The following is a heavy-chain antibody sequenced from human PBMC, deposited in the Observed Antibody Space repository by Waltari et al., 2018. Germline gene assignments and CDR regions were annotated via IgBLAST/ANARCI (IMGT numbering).Heavy chain of an antibody. Sequence: VQLQESGPGLVKPSETLSLTCTVSGGSLSSYYWSWIRQPAGKGLEWIGRIYTSGRTNYTPSPKSRVTMSVDTSKNQFSRKLSSVTAADTAVYDCARGGIYGDYGDYWGQGTLVTVSS. CDR1: GGSLSSYY. D-gene: IGHD4-17*01. J-gene: IGHJ4*02. CDR2: IYTSGRT. V-gene: IGHV4-4*07. CDR3: ARGGIYGDYGDY.